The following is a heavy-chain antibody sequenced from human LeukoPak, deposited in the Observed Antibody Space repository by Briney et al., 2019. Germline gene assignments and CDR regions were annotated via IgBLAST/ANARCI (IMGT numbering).Heavy chain of an antibody. CDR3: AKDDAWGCYKH. D-gene: IGHD3-16*01. J-gene: IGHJ1*01. Sequence: PGGSLRLSCAASGIIFSSDAMTWVRQSPGKGLEWVSSINGGTTLYAACVEGGFIIPRDSSKNTLFLQMNSRRGEDTAVYYCAKDDAWGCYKHWGQGTLVTVSS. CDR2: INGGTT. V-gene: IGHV3-23*01. CDR1: GIIFSSDA.